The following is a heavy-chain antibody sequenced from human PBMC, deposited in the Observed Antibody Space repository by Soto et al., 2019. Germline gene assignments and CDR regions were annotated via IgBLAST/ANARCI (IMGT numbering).Heavy chain of an antibody. CDR3: ASFDPTYYYDSSGYFDY. D-gene: IGHD3-22*01. V-gene: IGHV4-39*01. Sequence: SETLSLTCTVSGGSISSSRYYWGWIRQPPGKGLEWIGSIYYSGSTYYNPSLKSRVTISVDTSKNQFSLKLSSVTAADTAVYYCASFDPTYYYDSSGYFDYWGQATLVTVS. CDR2: IYYSGST. CDR1: GGSISSSRYY. J-gene: IGHJ4*02.